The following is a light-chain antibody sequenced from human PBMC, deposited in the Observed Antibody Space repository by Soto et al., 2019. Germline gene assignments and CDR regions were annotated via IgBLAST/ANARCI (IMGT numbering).Light chain of an antibody. Sequence: EIVFTQSPCTLSLSPGERATLSCRASQSVSNNYLAWYQRRPGQAPRLLIYGASNRATGIPDRFSGSGSGTEFTLTISSLQSEDFAVYYCQQYNGWPITFGQGTRLEN. J-gene: IGKJ5*01. V-gene: IGKV3-20*01. CDR1: QSVSNNY. CDR3: QQYNGWPIT. CDR2: GAS.